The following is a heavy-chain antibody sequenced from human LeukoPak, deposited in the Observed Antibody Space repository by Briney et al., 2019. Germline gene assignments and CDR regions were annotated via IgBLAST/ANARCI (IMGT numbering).Heavy chain of an antibody. V-gene: IGHV1-18*01. Sequence: GASVKLSCTASGYTFTSYGISWVRQAPGQGLEWMGWISAYNGNTNYAQKLQGRVTMTTDTSTSTAYMELRSLRSDDTAVYYCARDKRLSTVVTPNAFDIWGQGTMVTVSS. CDR2: ISAYNGNT. D-gene: IGHD4-23*01. J-gene: IGHJ3*02. CDR3: ARDKRLSTVVTPNAFDI. CDR1: GYTFTSYG.